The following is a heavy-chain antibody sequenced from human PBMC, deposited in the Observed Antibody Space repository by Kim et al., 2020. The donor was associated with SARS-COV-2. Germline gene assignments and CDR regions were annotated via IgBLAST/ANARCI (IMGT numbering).Heavy chain of an antibody. CDR3: ARFARYYDADY. J-gene: IGHJ4*02. D-gene: IGHD3-22*01. CDR2: I. Sequence: IYYADSVKGRFTISRDNSKNSLYLQLNSLRAEDTAVYYCARFARYYDADYWGQGTLVTVSS. V-gene: IGHV3-21*01.